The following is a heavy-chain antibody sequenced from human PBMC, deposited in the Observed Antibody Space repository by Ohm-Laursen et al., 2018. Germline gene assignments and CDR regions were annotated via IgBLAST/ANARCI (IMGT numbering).Heavy chain of an antibody. D-gene: IGHD3/OR15-3a*01. V-gene: IGHV1-8*01. J-gene: IGHJ4*02. Sequence: GASVKVSCKASGYSFTSYDINWVRQASGQGLEWMGWMNPYTGKTGYAERFQGRVNMTRNTSIYTAYMEMNTLTSEDTAVYFCARGGGHDDSWKHGFWTGYKLPDYWGQGSLVTVSS. CDR1: GYSFTSYD. CDR2: MNPYTGKT. CDR3: ARGGGHDDSWKHGFWTGYKLPDY.